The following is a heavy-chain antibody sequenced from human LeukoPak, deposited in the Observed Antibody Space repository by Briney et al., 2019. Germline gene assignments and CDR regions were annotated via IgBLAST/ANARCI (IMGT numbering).Heavy chain of an antibody. J-gene: IGHJ6*02. D-gene: IGHD1-20*01. CDR1: GGSISSSSYY. CDR3: ARRITGTTAMDV. V-gene: IGHV4-39*01. CDR2: VYYSGST. Sequence: ASETLSLTCTVSGGSISSSSYYWGWIRQPPGKGLEWIGSVYYSGSTYYNPSLQSRVTISIDTSKNQFSLKLSSVTAADTAVYYCARRITGTTAMDVWGQGTTVTVSS.